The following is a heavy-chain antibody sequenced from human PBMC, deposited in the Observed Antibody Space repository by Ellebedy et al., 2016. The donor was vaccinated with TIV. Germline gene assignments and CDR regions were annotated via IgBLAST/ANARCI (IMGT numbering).Heavy chain of an antibody. V-gene: IGHV3-11*04. CDR1: GFTFSDYY. Sequence: GGSLRLSCAASGFTFSDYYMSWIRQAPGKGLEWVSYISSSGGIIYYADSVKGRFTISRDNAKNSLYLQMNSLRDEDTAVYYCARVGRLKLEQLVLVGHYTHRGMDVWGQGTTVTVSS. CDR3: ARVGRLKLEQLVLVGHYTHRGMDV. CDR2: ISSSGGII. D-gene: IGHD6-6*01. J-gene: IGHJ6*02.